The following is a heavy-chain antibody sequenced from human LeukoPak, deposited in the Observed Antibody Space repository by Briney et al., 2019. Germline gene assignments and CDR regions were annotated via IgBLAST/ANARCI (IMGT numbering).Heavy chain of an antibody. D-gene: IGHD2/OR15-2a*01. CDR3: AGLVSAVYYYYYYMDV. CDR2: IYYSGST. CDR1: GGSFSGYY. Sequence: SETLSLTCAVYGGSFSGYYWSWIRQHPGKGLEWIGYIYYSGSTYYNPSLKSRVTISVDTSKNQFSLKLSSVTAADTAVYYCAGLVSAVYYYYYYMDVWGKGTTVTVSS. V-gene: IGHV4-31*11. J-gene: IGHJ6*03.